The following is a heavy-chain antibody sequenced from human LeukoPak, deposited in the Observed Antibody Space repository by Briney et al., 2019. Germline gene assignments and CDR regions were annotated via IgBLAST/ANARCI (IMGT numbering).Heavy chain of an antibody. V-gene: IGHV3-30*04. CDR2: ISYDGSNK. J-gene: IGHJ4*02. CDR1: GFTFSSYA. Sequence: PGGSLRLSCAASGFTFSSYAMHWVRQAPGKGLEWVAVISYDGSNKYYADSVKGRFTISRDNSKNTLYLQMNSLRAEDTAVYYCAKDQLSYDSSGYADYWGQGTLVTVSS. CDR3: AKDQLSYDSSGYADY. D-gene: IGHD3-22*01.